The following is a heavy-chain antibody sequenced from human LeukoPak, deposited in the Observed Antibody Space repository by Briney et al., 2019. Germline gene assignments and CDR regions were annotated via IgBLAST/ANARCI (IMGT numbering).Heavy chain of an antibody. V-gene: IGHV4-39*02. CDR2: IYYSGST. J-gene: IGHJ5*02. CDR3: AREEYYDVLTGYRIGGWFDP. D-gene: IGHD3-9*01. Sequence: SETLSLTCTVSGSSISSSSYYWGWIRQPPGKGLEWIGSIYYSGSTYYNPSLKSRVTISVDTSKNQFSLKLSSVTAADTAVYYCAREEYYDVLTGYRIGGWFDPWGQGTLVTVSS. CDR1: GSSISSSSYY.